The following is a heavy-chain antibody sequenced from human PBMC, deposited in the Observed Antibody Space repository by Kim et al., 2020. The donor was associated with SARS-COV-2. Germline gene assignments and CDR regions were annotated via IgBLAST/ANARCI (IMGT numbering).Heavy chain of an antibody. CDR3: ATVLTKKQQLWRNFAFDI. V-gene: IGHV1-24*01. D-gene: IGHD6-13*01. J-gene: IGHJ3*02. Sequence: ASVKVSCKVSGYTLTELSMHWVRQAPGKGLEWMGGFDPEDGETIYAQKFQGRVTMTEDTSTDTAYMELSSLRSEDTAVYYCATVLTKKQQLWRNFAFDIWGQGTMVTVSS. CDR2: FDPEDGET. CDR1: GYTLTELS.